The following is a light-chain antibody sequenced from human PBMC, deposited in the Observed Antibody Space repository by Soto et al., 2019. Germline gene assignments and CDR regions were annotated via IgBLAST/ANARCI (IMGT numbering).Light chain of an antibody. CDR1: QSLLHSNGYNY. CDR2: FVS. CDR3: MQPLQTST. V-gene: IGKV2-28*01. J-gene: IGKJ5*01. Sequence: DIVMTQSPLSLPVTPGESASFSCRSSQSLLHSNGYNYLDWCLQKPGQSPQLLIYFVSNRTSGVTGRFSGSGSGTDFTLKISRVEAEDVGVYYCMQPLQTSTFGQGTRLEIK.